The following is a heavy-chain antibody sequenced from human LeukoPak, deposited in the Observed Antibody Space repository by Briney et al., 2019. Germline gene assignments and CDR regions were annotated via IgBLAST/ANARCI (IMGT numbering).Heavy chain of an antibody. V-gene: IGHV4-61*02. D-gene: IGHD5-12*01. CDR3: ASWAMIGVV. CDR2: IYTSGST. CDR1: GGSISSGSYY. J-gene: IGHJ3*01. Sequence: SQTLSLTCTVSGGSISSGSYYWSWIRQPAGKGLEWIGRIYTSGSTNYNPSLKSRVTISVDTSKNQFSLKLSSVTAADTAVYYCASWAMIGVVWGQGTMVTVSS.